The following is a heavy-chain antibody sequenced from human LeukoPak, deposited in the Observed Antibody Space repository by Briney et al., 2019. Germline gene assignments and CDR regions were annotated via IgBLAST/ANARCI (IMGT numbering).Heavy chain of an antibody. J-gene: IGHJ4*02. V-gene: IGHV6-1*01. CDR2: TYYRSKWFT. CDR3: ARGNAAMVRALDY. CDR1: GDSVSSNSAS. D-gene: IGHD5-18*01. Sequence: SQTLSLTCAISGDSVSSNSASWNWIGQSPSRGLEWLGRTYYRSKWFTDYAVSLTSRLAINPDTSKNQFSLQLNSVTPEDTAVYYCARGNAAMVRALDYWGQGILVTVSS.